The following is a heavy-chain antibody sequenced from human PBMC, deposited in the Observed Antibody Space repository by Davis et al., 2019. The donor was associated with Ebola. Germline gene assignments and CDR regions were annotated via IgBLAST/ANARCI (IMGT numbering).Heavy chain of an antibody. CDR1: GGSISNFY. Sequence: SETLSLTCTVPGGSISNFYWSWIRQTPGKGLQWIGYIYSSGSTYYNPSLKSRVTISVDTSKNQFSLKLSSVTAADTAVYYCARPHLYSSSWYDSRMDAFDIWGQGTMVTVSS. CDR2: IYSSGST. CDR3: ARPHLYSSSWYDSRMDAFDI. D-gene: IGHD6-13*01. J-gene: IGHJ3*02. V-gene: IGHV4-4*08.